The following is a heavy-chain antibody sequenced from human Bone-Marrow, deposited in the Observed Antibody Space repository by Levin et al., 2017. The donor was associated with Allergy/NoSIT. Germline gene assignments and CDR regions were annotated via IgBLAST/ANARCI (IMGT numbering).Heavy chain of an antibody. CDR2: ISDDGSNS. Sequence: GESLKISCEASGFTFRSSAMHWVRQAPGKGLQWVAVISDDGSNSYYTDSVKGRFTISRDNSKNTLSLQMNSLRADDTALYYCARVEYYTDGGGHYLRGDYFDYWGQGTLVTVSS. CDR1: GFTFRSSA. V-gene: IGHV3-30*04. CDR3: ARVEYYTDGGGHYLRGDYFDY. D-gene: IGHD3-22*01. J-gene: IGHJ4*02.